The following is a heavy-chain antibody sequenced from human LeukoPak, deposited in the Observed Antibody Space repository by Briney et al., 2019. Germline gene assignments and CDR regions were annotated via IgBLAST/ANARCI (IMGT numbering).Heavy chain of an antibody. CDR1: GGSISSYY. V-gene: IGHV4-59*08. CDR3: ARHAHIVAAAGFDY. CDR2: IYYSGST. Sequence: PSETLSLTCTVSGGSISSYYWSWIRQPPGKGLEWIGYIYYSGSTNYNPSLKSRVTISVDTSKNQFSLKLSSVTAADTAVYYCARHAHIVAAAGFDYWGQGTLVTVSS. D-gene: IGHD6-13*01. J-gene: IGHJ4*02.